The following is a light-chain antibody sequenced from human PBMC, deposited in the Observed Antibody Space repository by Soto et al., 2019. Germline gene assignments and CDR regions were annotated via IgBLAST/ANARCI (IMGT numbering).Light chain of an antibody. V-gene: IGKV2-30*01. CDR2: KVS. CDR3: MQGTHWPYT. CDR1: QSLAFSDGNTY. Sequence: DVVMTQSPLSLPVTLGQPASISCRSSQSLAFSDGNTYLNWFQQKPGQSPRRLIYKVSNRDSGVPDRFSGGGSDTDFTLKISRVEAEDVGVYYCMQGTHWPYTFGQGTKLEIK. J-gene: IGKJ2*01.